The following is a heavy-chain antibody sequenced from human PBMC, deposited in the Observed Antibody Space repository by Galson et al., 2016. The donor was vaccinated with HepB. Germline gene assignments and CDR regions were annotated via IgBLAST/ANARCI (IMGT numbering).Heavy chain of an antibody. V-gene: IGHV3-48*03. CDR1: GSTFSNYE. J-gene: IGHJ6*02. D-gene: IGHD5-24*01. CDR2: ISNSGSTI. Sequence: SLRLSCAASGSTFSNYEMNWVRQAPGKGLEWISYISNSGSTIYYADSVKGRFTISRDILKNSLFLQMNSLRAEDTAVYFCARDERSGYIYPSYHYHGMDVWGQGTVVTVSS. CDR3: ARDERSGYIYPSYHYHGMDV.